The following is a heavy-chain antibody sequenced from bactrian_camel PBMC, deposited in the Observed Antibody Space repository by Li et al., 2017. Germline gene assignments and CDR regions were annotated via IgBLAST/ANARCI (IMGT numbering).Heavy chain of an antibody. J-gene: IGHJ4*01. CDR1: GDVGSTWC. Sequence: HVQLVESGGGSVQAGGTLRLSCDATAGGDVGSTWCMGWFRQAPGKEHEGVASIDSNGTTEYADFVKGRFTISQDNAKRTVFLQMNSLKVEDTAMYYCKYAVPAGPTYWGQGTQVTVS. CDR2: IDSNGTT. D-gene: IGHD1*01. CDR3: KYAVPAGPTY. V-gene: IGHV3S53*01.